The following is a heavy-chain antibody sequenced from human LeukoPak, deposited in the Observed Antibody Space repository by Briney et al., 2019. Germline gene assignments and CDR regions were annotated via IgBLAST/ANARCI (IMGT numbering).Heavy chain of an antibody. J-gene: IGHJ6*03. CDR1: GGSFSGYY. D-gene: IGHD3-16*01. CDR2: INHSGST. CDR3: ASLMITFGGVIPYYYYYMDV. V-gene: IGHV4-34*01. Sequence: SETLSLTCAVYGGSFSGYYWSWIRQPPGKGLEWIGEINHSGSTNYNPSLKSRVTISVDTSKNQFSLKLSSVTAADTAVYYCASLMITFGGVIPYYYYYMDVWGKGTTVTVSS.